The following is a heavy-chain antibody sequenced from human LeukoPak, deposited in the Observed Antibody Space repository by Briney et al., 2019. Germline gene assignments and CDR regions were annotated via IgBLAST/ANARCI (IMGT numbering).Heavy chain of an antibody. CDR1: GYTFTSYG. CDR2: ISAYNGNT. D-gene: IGHD3-22*01. J-gene: IGHJ3*02. CDR3: ARTITMIVVPGESDAFDI. Sequence: ASVKVSCEASGYTFTSYGISWVRQAPGQGLEWMGWISAYNGNTNYAQKLQGRVTMTTDTSTSTAYMELRSLRSDDTAVYYCARTITMIVVPGESDAFDIWGQGTMVTVSS. V-gene: IGHV1-18*01.